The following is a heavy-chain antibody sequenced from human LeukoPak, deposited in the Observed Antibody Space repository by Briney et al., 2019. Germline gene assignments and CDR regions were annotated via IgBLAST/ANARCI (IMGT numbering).Heavy chain of an antibody. Sequence: GGSLRLSYAASGFTFSSYAMSWVRQAPGKGLEWVSAISGSGGSTYYADSVKGRFTISRDNSKNTLYLQMNSLRAEDTAVYYCAKTYYYDSSGYYGYYYYGMDVWGQGTTVTVSS. CDR3: AKTYYYDSSGYYGYYYYGMDV. V-gene: IGHV3-23*01. CDR2: ISGSGGST. CDR1: GFTFSSYA. D-gene: IGHD3-22*01. J-gene: IGHJ6*02.